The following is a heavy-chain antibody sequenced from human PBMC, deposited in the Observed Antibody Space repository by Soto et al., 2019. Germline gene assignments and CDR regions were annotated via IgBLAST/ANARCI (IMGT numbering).Heavy chain of an antibody. Sequence: LGESLKISCKGSGYSFTSYWISWVRQMPGKGLEWMGRIDPSDSYTNYSPSFQGHVTISADKSISTAYLQWSSLKASDTAMYYCARRAYSYGWSDGMDVWGQGTTVTVSS. CDR2: IDPSDSYT. V-gene: IGHV5-10-1*01. CDR3: ARRAYSYGWSDGMDV. CDR1: GYSFTSYW. D-gene: IGHD5-18*01. J-gene: IGHJ6*02.